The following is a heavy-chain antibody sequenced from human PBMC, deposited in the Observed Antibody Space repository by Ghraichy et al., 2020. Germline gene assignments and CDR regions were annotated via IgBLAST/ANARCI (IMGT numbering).Heavy chain of an antibody. CDR3: AREDDSRGFDY. J-gene: IGHJ4*02. V-gene: IGHV6-1*01. D-gene: IGHD6-25*01. Sequence: SETLSLTCAISGDSVSSNSVWSWIRPSPSRGLEWLGRTYYRSKWYNEYAASVKSRISIKADTSKNQFSVQLNSVTPEDTAVYYCAREDDSRGFDYWGQGALVTVVS. CDR1: GDSVSSNSV. CDR2: TYYRSKWYN.